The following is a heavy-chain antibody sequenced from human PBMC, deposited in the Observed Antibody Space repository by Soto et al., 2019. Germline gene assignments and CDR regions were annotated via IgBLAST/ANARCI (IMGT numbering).Heavy chain of an antibody. CDR3: ARVTYYYGSGYYYYGMDV. V-gene: IGHV1-18*01. Sequence: QVQLVQSGAEVKKPGASVKVSCKASGYTFTSYCISWVRQAPGQGLEWMGWISAYNGNTNYAQKLQGRVTMTTYTSTSTDYMELRSLRSDDTAVSYCARVTYYYGSGYYYYGMDVWGQGTTVTVSS. D-gene: IGHD3-10*01. J-gene: IGHJ6*02. CDR1: GYTFTSYC. CDR2: ISAYNGNT.